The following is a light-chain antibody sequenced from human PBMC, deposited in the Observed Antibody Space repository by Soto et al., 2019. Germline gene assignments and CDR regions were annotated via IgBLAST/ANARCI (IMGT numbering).Light chain of an antibody. Sequence: DIQLTQSPSTLSASVGDTVPGTCGASQSVSGWLAWYQQKPGEAPKLLIYDASALPRGVPSRFSGSGSGTEFTLTISSLQPDDFATYYCQHYNSYSEAFGQGTKVDI. CDR3: QHYNSYSEA. J-gene: IGKJ1*01. CDR1: QSVSGW. CDR2: DAS. V-gene: IGKV1-5*01.